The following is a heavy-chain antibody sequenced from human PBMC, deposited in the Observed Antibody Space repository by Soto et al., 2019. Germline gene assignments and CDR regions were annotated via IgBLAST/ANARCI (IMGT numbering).Heavy chain of an antibody. CDR3: ARADCTGAYCYSWPFNYGVDV. D-gene: IGHD2-15*01. CDR2: IWYDGSNK. Sequence: GGSLVLSCTTSRFTFNTYGIPWLRQAPGKGLDRLAIIWYDGSNKYYADSVKGRFTISRDNSRNTLYLQMNSLRAEDTALYYCARADCTGAYCYSWPFNYGVDVWGQGTTVTVSS. V-gene: IGHV3-33*08. J-gene: IGHJ6*02. CDR1: RFTFNTYG.